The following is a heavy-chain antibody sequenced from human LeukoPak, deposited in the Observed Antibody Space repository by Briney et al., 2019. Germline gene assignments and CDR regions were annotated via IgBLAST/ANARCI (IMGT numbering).Heavy chain of an antibody. CDR1: GYSISSGYY. CDR3: VHYYGSGSYLGGFRF. D-gene: IGHD3-10*01. V-gene: IGHV4-38-2*02. Sequence: SETLSLTCTVSGYSISSGYYWGWIRQPPGKGLEWIGTIYHSGSTYYNPSLKSRVTISVDTSKNQFSLKLSSVTAADTAVYYCVHYYGSGSYLGGFRFWGQGTLVTVSS. CDR2: IYHSGST. J-gene: IGHJ4*02.